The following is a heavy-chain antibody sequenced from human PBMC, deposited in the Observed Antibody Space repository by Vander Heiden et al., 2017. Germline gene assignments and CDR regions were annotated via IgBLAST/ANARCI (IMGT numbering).Heavy chain of an antibody. D-gene: IGHD6-6*01. CDR3: TRAWLVLTYYFDY. Sequence: EVQLVESGGGLVQPGRSLRLSCTASGFTFGDYAMSWVPQAPGKGLWWVGFIRSKAYGGTTEYAASVKGRFTISRDDSKSIAYLQMNSLKTEDTAVYYCTRAWLVLTYYFDYWGQGTLVTVSS. J-gene: IGHJ4*02. V-gene: IGHV3-49*04. CDR2: IRSKAYGGTT. CDR1: GFTFGDYA.